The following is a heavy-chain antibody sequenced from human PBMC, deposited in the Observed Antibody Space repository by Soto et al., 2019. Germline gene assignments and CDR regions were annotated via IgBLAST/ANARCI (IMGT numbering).Heavy chain of an antibody. J-gene: IGHJ6*02. Sequence: GGSLRLSCAASGFTFSSYEMNWVRQAPGKGLEWVSYISSSGSTIYYADSVKGRFTISRDNAKNSLYLQMNSLRAEDTAVYYCARDVGFLTYYYGMAVWGQGTTVTVSS. CDR1: GFTFSSYE. V-gene: IGHV3-48*03. CDR2: ISSSGSTI. CDR3: ARDVGFLTYYYGMAV. D-gene: IGHD3-3*01.